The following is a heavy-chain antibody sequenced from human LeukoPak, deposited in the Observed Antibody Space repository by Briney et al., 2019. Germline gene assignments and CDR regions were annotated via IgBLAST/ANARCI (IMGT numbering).Heavy chain of an antibody. CDR3: ARQIASAGTAGFDF. Sequence: SETLSLTCTVSGGSISSYYWSWIRQPAGKGLEWIGRIYTSGSTNYNPSLKSRVTMSVDTSKNQFSLRLRSVTAADTAVYYCARQIASAGTAGFDFWGQGALVTVSS. D-gene: IGHD6-13*01. V-gene: IGHV4-4*07. J-gene: IGHJ4*02. CDR2: IYTSGST. CDR1: GGSISSYY.